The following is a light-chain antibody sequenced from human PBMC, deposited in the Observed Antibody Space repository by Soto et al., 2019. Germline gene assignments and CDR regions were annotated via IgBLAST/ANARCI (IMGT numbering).Light chain of an antibody. Sequence: AIQIAQSPSSLSASVGDRVTIYCRASQDIRKDLGWYQQKTGKPPKVLIYTASSLQSGVPPRFRGSGSGTDFTLTISRLQPEDSSTYYCLQDINYPWTFGQGTKVDIK. J-gene: IGKJ1*01. CDR2: TAS. V-gene: IGKV1-6*01. CDR1: QDIRKD. CDR3: LQDINYPWT.